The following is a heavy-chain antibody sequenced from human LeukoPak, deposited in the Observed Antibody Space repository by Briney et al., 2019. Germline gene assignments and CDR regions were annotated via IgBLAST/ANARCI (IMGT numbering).Heavy chain of an antibody. V-gene: IGHV4-31*03. J-gene: IGHJ5*02. CDR2: IWNSGST. Sequence: KPSQTLSLTCSVSGDSISSRTYYWTWIRQHREKGLEWIGYIWNSGSTNYNPALKSRVTISVDTSKNQFSLKLTSVTAADTAIYYCARDVSSMFPNWFDPWGQGILVIVSS. CDR1: GDSISSRTYY. CDR3: ARDVSSMFPNWFDP. D-gene: IGHD6-6*01.